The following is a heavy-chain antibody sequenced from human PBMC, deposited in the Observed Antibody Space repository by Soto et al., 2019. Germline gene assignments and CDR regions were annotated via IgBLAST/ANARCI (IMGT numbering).Heavy chain of an antibody. CDR1: GFTFSSYS. D-gene: IGHD3-22*01. V-gene: IGHV3-48*02. Sequence: PGGSLRLSCAASGFTFSSYSMNWVRQAPGKGLEWVSYISSSSTIYYADSVKGRFTISRDNAKNSLYLQMNSLRDEDTAVYYCARDRGSSGYPDAFDIWGQGTMVTVSS. CDR2: ISSSSTI. J-gene: IGHJ3*02. CDR3: ARDRGSSGYPDAFDI.